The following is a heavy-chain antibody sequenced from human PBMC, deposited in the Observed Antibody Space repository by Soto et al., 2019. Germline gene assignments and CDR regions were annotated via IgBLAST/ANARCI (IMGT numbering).Heavy chain of an antibody. V-gene: IGHV4-39*01. J-gene: IGHJ6*02. D-gene: IGHD6-6*01. CDR2: IYYSGST. CDR1: GGSISSSSYY. CDR3: ARPTVEYSSSRGYYYYGTDV. Sequence: SETLSLTCTVSGGSISSSSYYWGWIRQPPGKGLEWIGSIYYSGSTYYNPSLKSRVTISVDTSKNQFSLKLSSVTAADTAVYYCARPTVEYSSSRGYYYYGTDVWGQGTTVTVSS.